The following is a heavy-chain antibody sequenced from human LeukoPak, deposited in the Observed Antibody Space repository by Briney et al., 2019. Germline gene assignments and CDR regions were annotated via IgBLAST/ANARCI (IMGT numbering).Heavy chain of an antibody. Sequence: ASVKVSCKASGYTFTGYYMHWVRQAPGQGLEWMGWMNPNSGNTGYAQKFQGRVTMTRNTSISTAYMELSSLRSEDTAVYYCARGPLSSSSEPDYWGQGTLVTVSS. CDR3: ARGPLSSSSEPDY. CDR1: GYTFTGYY. D-gene: IGHD6-6*01. V-gene: IGHV1-8*02. J-gene: IGHJ4*02. CDR2: MNPNSGNT.